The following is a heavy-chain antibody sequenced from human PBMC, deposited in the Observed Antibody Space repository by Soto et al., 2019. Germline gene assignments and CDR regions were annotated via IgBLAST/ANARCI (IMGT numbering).Heavy chain of an antibody. CDR2: ISSSSSTI. CDR1: GFTFSSYS. V-gene: IGHV3-48*01. D-gene: IGHD6-13*01. J-gene: IGHJ4*02. Sequence: EVQLVESGGGLVQPGGSLRLSCAASGFTFSSYSMNWVRQAPGKGLEWGSYISSSSSTIYYADSVKGRFTISRDNAKNSLYLQMNSLRAEDTAVYYCARDRMRRSWHIDYWAQVTVVTVSS. CDR3: ARDRMRRSWHIDY.